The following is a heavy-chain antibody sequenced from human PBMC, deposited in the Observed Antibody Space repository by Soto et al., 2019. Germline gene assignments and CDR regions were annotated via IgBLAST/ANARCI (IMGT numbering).Heavy chain of an antibody. CDR1: GDSITNGNYY. CDR3: ARHYYDSSAYHFVGLDY. D-gene: IGHD3-22*01. V-gene: IGHV4-30-4*01. Sequence: SETLSLTCTVSGDSITNGNYYWSWIRQPPGKGLEWIGYIYYSGSTYSNPSLNGRLTMSVDTSTNQFSLKLSSVTAADTALYYCARHYYDSSAYHFVGLDYWGQGTLVTVSS. CDR2: IYYSGST. J-gene: IGHJ4*02.